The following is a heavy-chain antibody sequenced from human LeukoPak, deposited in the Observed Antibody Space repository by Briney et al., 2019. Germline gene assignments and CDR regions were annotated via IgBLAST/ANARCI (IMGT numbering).Heavy chain of an antibody. CDR2: ISAYNGNT. D-gene: IGHD2-2*01. J-gene: IGHJ4*02. Sequence: GASVKVSCKASGYTFTSYGISWVRQAPGQGLEWMGWISAYNGNTNYAQKLQGRVTMTTDTSTSTAYMELRSLRPDDTAVYYCATQYCSSTSCYPYRVDYWGQGTLVTVSS. CDR3: ATQYCSSTSCYPYRVDY. V-gene: IGHV1-18*01. CDR1: GYTFTSYG.